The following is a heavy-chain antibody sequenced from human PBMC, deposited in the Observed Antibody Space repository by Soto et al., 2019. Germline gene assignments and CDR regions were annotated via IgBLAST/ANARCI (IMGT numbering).Heavy chain of an antibody. D-gene: IGHD6-19*01. V-gene: IGHV1-8*01. Sequence: QVQLVQSGAEVKKPGASVKVSCKASGYTFTSYDINWVRQATGQGLEWMGWMNPNSGNTGYAQKFQGRVTMTRNTSKSTAYMELSSRRSEDTAGYYCARERTVAGNAYWGQGTLVSDSS. J-gene: IGHJ4*02. CDR3: ARERTVAGNAY. CDR1: GYTFTSYD. CDR2: MNPNSGNT.